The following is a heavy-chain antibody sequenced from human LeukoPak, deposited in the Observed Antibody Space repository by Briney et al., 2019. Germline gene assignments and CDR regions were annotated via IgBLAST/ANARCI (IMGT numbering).Heavy chain of an antibody. Sequence: ASVNVSCKASGYTFTGYYMHWGRQAPGQGLEWVGWINPNSGGTNYAQKFQGWVTITSVTSISTAYLEPSRLRPDDTAVYYCARGSYGSGSHYNFDYWGQGTLVTVSS. CDR3: ARGSYGSGSHYNFDY. CDR2: INPNSGGT. D-gene: IGHD3-10*01. V-gene: IGHV1-2*04. CDR1: GYTFTGYY. J-gene: IGHJ4*02.